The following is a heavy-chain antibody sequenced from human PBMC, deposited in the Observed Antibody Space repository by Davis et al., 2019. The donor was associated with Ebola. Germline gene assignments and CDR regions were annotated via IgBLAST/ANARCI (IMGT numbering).Heavy chain of an antibody. J-gene: IGHJ6*02. D-gene: IGHD3-10*01. CDR1: GFTFSSYG. CDR3: AKDSYYYGSCMDV. Sequence: GESLKISCAASGFTFSSYGMHWVRQAPGKGLEWVAFIRYDGSNKYYADSVKGRFTISRDNSKNTLYLQMNSLRAEDTAVYYCAKDSYYYGSCMDVWGQGTTVTVSS. CDR2: IRYDGSNK. V-gene: IGHV3-30*02.